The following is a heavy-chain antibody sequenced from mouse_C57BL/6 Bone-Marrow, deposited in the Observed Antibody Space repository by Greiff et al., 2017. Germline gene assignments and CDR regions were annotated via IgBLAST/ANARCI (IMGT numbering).Heavy chain of an antibody. CDR2: ISNGGGST. CDR3: ARQNYDYGDY. J-gene: IGHJ4*01. D-gene: IGHD2-4*01. V-gene: IGHV5-12*01. Sequence: EVQVVESGGGLVQPGGSLKLSCAASGFTFSDYYMYWVRQTPEKRLEWVAYISNGGGSTYYPDTVKGRFTISRDNAKNTLYLQMSRLKSEDTAMYYCARQNYDYGDYWGQGTSVTVSS. CDR1: GFTFSDYY.